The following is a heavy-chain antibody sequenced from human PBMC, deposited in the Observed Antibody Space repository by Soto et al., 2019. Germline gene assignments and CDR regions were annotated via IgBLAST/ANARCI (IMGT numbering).Heavy chain of an antibody. CDR3: AKVRSYGDYLEANDY. CDR1: GFTFSSYG. D-gene: IGHD4-17*01. Sequence: GGSLRLSCAASGFTFSSYGMHWVRQAPGKGLEWVAVISYDGSNKYYADSVKGRFTISRDNSKNTLYLQMNSLRAEDTAVYYCAKVRSYGDYLEANDYWGQGTLVTVSS. CDR2: ISYDGSNK. J-gene: IGHJ4*02. V-gene: IGHV3-30*18.